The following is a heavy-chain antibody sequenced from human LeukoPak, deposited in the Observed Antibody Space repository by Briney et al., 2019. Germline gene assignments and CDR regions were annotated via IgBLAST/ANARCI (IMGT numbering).Heavy chain of an antibody. V-gene: IGHV3-21*01. D-gene: IGHD3-10*01. CDR1: GVTFSSYS. CDR2: ISSSSSYI. Sequence: GGSLRLSCAVSGVTFSSYSMNWVRQAPGKGLEWVSSISSSSSYIYYADSVKGRFTISRDNAKNSLYLQMTSQRAEDTAVYYCARVIRGYFDYWGQGTLVTVSS. CDR3: ARVIRGYFDY. J-gene: IGHJ4*02.